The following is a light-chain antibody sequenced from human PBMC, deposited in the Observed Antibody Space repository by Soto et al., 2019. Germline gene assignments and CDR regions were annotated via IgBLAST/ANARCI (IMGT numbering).Light chain of an antibody. J-gene: IGKJ1*01. CDR2: ETS. CDR3: QQYGNSPT. CDR1: QSVSAGY. Sequence: EIVLTQSPVTLSFSPGESATLSCRASQSVSAGYFAWYQQKPGQAPRLIIYETSSRMTGISDRFSGSGSGTDFTLTISRLEPEDFAVYYCQQYGNSPTFGQGTKVDI. V-gene: IGKV3-20*01.